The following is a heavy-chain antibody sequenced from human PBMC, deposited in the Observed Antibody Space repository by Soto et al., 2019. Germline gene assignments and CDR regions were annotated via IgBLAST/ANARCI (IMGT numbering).Heavy chain of an antibody. J-gene: IGHJ6*02. Sequence: GESLKISCKGSGYSFTTYWISWVRQMPGKGLEWMGRIDPSDSYTNYSPSFQGHVTISADKSISTAYLQWSSLKASDTAMYYCARLPYYYGSGSSLLGMDVWGQGTTVTSP. D-gene: IGHD3-10*01. CDR2: IDPSDSYT. V-gene: IGHV5-10-1*01. CDR1: GYSFTTYW. CDR3: ARLPYYYGSGSSLLGMDV.